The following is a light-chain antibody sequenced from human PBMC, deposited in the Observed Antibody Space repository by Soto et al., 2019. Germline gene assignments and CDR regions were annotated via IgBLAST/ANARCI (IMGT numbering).Light chain of an antibody. CDR1: QNINTY. V-gene: IGKV1-39*01. CDR3: QQTSSAPFT. CDR2: DAA. Sequence: DIQMTQSPYSLSAAVGDRVTIACRASQNINTYLNWYQQKPGKAPKLLIFDAASLQSGVPSRFSGGGSRTDFTLTITSLQPEDFATHYCQQTSSAPFTFGPGTKVDIK. J-gene: IGKJ3*01.